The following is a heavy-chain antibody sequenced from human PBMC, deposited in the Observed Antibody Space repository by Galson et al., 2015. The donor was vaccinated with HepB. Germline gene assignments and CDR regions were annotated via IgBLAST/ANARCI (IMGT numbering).Heavy chain of an antibody. D-gene: IGHD1-7*01. V-gene: IGHV3-49*03. CDR1: RLSFGDYA. CDR3: TSGNFDGPFDY. Sequence: SLRLSCAVSRLSFGDYAVSWFRRAPGKGLEWVGFIRSNTYGGTTKYAASLKGRFSISRDDSKSIAYLQMNSLKTEDTAVYFCTSGNFDGPFDYWGQGTRVTVSS. J-gene: IGHJ4*02. CDR2: IRSNTYGGTT.